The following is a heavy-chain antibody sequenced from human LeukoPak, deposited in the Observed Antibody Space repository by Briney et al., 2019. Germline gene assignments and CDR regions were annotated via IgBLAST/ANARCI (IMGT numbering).Heavy chain of an antibody. Sequence: SETLSLTCTVSGGSISSYYWSWIRQPPGKGLEWIGYIYYSGSTNYNPSLKSRVTISVDTSKNQFSLKLSSVTAADTAVYYCARTAGGAFDIWGQGTMVTVSS. D-gene: IGHD3-10*01. CDR1: GGSISSYY. V-gene: IGHV4-59*01. CDR3: ARTAGGAFDI. CDR2: IYYSGST. J-gene: IGHJ3*02.